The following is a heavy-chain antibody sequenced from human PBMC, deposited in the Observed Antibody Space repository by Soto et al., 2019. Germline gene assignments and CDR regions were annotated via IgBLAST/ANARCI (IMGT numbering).Heavy chain of an antibody. D-gene: IGHD4-17*01. J-gene: IGHJ5*02. CDR1: GGSISSGGYY. V-gene: IGHV4-31*03. CDR3: ARGYYGDFPYNWIDP. Sequence: PSETLSLTCTVSGGSISSGGYYWSWIRQHPGKGLEWIGYIYYSGSTYYNPSLKSRVTISVDTSKNQFSLKLSSVTAADTAVYYCARGYYGDFPYNWIDPWGQGTLVTVSS. CDR2: IYYSGST.